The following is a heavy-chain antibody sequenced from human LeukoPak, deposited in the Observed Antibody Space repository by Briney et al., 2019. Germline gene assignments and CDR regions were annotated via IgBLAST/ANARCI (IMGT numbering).Heavy chain of an antibody. J-gene: IGHJ4*02. Sequence: GESLKISCKGSGYSFINYWIAWVRQMPGKGLEWMGIMYPGDSDRRYSPSFQGQVTISVDKSISTAYLQWSSLKASDTAVYYCARGSERSTMITPANDFDYWGQGTLVTVSS. D-gene: IGHD3-22*01. CDR3: ARGSERSTMITPANDFDY. CDR1: GYSFINYW. V-gene: IGHV5-51*01. CDR2: MYPGDSDR.